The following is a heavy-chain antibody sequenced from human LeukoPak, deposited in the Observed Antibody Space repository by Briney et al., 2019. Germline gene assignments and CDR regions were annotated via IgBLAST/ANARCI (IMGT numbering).Heavy chain of an antibody. V-gene: IGHV3-23*01. D-gene: IGHD6-19*01. CDR2: ISGSGDTT. J-gene: IGHJ4*02. Sequence: GGSLRLSCAASGFTFSSYAMSWVRQAPGKGLEWVSAISGSGDTTYYADSVKGRFTISRDNSKNTLHLQMNSLRAEDTAVYFCARRSGVAVAGAFDYWGQGTLVTVSS. CDR3: ARRSGVAVAGAFDY. CDR1: GFTFSSYA.